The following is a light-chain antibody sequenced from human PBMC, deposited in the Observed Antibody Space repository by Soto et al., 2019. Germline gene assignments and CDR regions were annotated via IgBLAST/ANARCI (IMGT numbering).Light chain of an antibody. CDR2: EVS. J-gene: IGLJ2*01. CDR3: SSYTSSSTPVV. Sequence: QSVLAQPASVAGSPRQSITVSCTGTSTDVGPYYYVSWYQQHPGKAPKLIIYEVSHRPSGVSNRFSGSKSGNTASLTISGLQAEDEADYYCSSYTSSSTPVVFGGGTQLTVL. CDR1: STDVGPYYY. V-gene: IGLV2-14*01.